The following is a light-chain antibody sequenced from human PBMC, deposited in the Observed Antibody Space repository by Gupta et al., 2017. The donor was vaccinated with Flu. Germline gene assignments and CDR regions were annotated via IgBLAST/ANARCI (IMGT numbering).Light chain of an antibody. CDR1: SSNIGSNT. CDR2: SNN. CDR3: AAWDDSLNGWV. Sequence: QSVLTQAPSASGTPGQRVTISCSGSSSNIGSNTVIWYQQLPGTAPKLLIYSNNKRPSGVPDRFSGSKSGTSASLAISGLQSEAEADYYCAAWDDSLNGWVFGGGTKLTVL. J-gene: IGLJ3*02. V-gene: IGLV1-44*01.